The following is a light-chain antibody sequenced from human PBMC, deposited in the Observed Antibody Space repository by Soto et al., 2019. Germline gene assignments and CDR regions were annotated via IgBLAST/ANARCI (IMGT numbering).Light chain of an antibody. V-gene: IGLV2-14*01. J-gene: IGLJ2*01. CDR1: SSDIGGYNY. CDR2: AVS. CDR3: CSYGGRILVI. Sequence: QSVLTQPASVSGSPGQSITISCTGTSSDIGGYNYVSWYQQYPGKAPRLLIYAVSNRPSGVSDRFSGSKSGNTASLTISGLQAEDEAHYYCCSYGGRILVIFGEGTKLPVL.